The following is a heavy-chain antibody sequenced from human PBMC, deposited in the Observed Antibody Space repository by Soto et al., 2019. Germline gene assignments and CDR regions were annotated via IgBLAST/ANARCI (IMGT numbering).Heavy chain of an antibody. Sequence: QVQLVQSGAEVKKPGASVKVSCKASGYTFTSYGISWVRQAPGQGLEWMGWISAYNGNTNYAQKLQDRVTITTYTVTSTAYRVLRRLTSDDTAEYSCAIVRRPECGGNGGHTTGDYWGQGTLVTVSS. CDR1: GYTFTSYG. CDR3: AIVRRPECGGNGGHTTGDY. V-gene: IGHV1-18*01. J-gene: IGHJ4*02. CDR2: ISAYNGNT. D-gene: IGHD2-21*01.